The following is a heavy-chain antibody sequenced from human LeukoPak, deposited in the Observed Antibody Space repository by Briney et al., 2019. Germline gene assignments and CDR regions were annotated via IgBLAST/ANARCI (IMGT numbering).Heavy chain of an antibody. CDR3: ARADDYDFWSGYPHTNP. D-gene: IGHD3-3*01. Sequence: GGSLRLSCAASGFTFNSYSMNWVRQAPGKGLEWVSYISSSSSTIYYADSVKGRFTISRDNAKNSLYLQMNSLRAEDTAVYYCARADDYDFWSGYPHTNPWGQGTLVTVSS. CDR1: GFTFNSYS. J-gene: IGHJ5*02. CDR2: ISSSSSTI. V-gene: IGHV3-48*01.